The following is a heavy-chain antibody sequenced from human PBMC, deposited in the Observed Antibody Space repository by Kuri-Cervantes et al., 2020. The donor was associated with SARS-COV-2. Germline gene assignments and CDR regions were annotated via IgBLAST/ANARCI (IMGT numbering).Heavy chain of an antibody. CDR2: IYHSGST. Sequence: SETLSLTCTVSGYSISGGYYWGWIRQPPGKGLEWIGSIYHSGSTYYNPSLKSRVTISVDTSKNQFSLKLSSVTAADTAVYYCATQLMGYSYGFGPFGSYYYMDVWGKGTTVTVSS. CDR1: GYSISGGYY. D-gene: IGHD5-18*01. J-gene: IGHJ6*03. CDR3: ATQLMGYSYGFGPFGSYYYMDV. V-gene: IGHV4-38-2*02.